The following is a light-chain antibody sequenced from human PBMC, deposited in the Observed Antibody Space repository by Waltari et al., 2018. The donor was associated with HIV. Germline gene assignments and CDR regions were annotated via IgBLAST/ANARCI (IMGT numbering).Light chain of an antibody. J-gene: IGLJ3*02. V-gene: IGLV1-40*01. CDR1: SSNIGAGYD. CDR2: GNN. Sequence: VTISCTGSSSNIGAGYDVHWYQQLPGTAPTLLIYGNNNRPSGVPDRFSGSKSGTSASLAITGLQAEDEADYYCQSYDNSLSGSRVFGGGTKLTVL. CDR3: QSYDNSLSGSRV.